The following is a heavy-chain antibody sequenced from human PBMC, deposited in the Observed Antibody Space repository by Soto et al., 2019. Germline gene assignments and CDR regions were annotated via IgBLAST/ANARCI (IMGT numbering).Heavy chain of an antibody. D-gene: IGHD2-2*01. V-gene: IGHV1-69*12. CDR1: GGTFSSYA. J-gene: IGHJ5*02. Sequence: QVQLVQSGAEVKKPGSSVKVSCKASGGTFSSYAISWVRQAPGQGLEWMGGIIPIFGTANYAQKFQGRVTITADESTSTAYMERGSLRSEDTAGYYCARGGDCISTSCYVGWFDPWGQGALVTVSS. CDR3: ARGGDCISTSCYVGWFDP. CDR2: IIPIFGTA.